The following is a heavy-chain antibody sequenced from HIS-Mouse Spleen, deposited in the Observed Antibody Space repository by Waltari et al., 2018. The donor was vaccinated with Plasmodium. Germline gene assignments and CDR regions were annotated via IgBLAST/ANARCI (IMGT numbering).Heavy chain of an antibody. J-gene: IGHJ1*01. D-gene: IGHD6-13*01. CDR3: ARVLGYKAAAGTFVEYFQH. CDR2: INPNRGGT. CDR1: GYTFTGYY. V-gene: IGHV1-2*02. Sequence: QVQLAQSGAEVKKPGASVKVSCKASGYTFTGYYMHWVRQAPGQGLEWMGWINPNRGGTNNAQKFQGRVTMTRDTSISTAYMELSRLRSDDTAVYYCARVLGYKAAAGTFVEYFQHWGQGTLVTVSS.